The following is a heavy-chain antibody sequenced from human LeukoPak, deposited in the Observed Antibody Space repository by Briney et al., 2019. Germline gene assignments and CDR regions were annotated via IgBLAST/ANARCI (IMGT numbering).Heavy chain of an antibody. J-gene: IGHJ6*04. CDR3: ASDPWFHV. D-gene: IGHD3-10*01. V-gene: IGHV4-4*07. CDR2: IDTSGST. CDR1: GGSISSYH. Sequence: SETLSLTCSVSGGSISSYHWSWIRQPAGKGLEWIGRIDTSGSTNYNPSLKSRVTVSVDMSKNQLSLKLSSVTAADTAVYHCASDPWFHVWGKGTTVIVSS.